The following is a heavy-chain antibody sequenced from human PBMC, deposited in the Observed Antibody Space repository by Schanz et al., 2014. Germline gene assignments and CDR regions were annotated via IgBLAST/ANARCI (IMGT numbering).Heavy chain of an antibody. CDR2: IYYRGNT. CDR1: GDSISSAY. Sequence: QVQLQESGPGLVEPSQTLSLTCTVSGDSISSAYWSWIRQHPGKGLEWIGFIYYRGNTYYNPSLKSRVSISLDPSKTQFFLNLNSLTAAHTAVYYCARVPEPGWFDSWGQGTLVNVSS. CDR3: ARVPEPGWFDS. D-gene: IGHD1-26*01. J-gene: IGHJ5*01. V-gene: IGHV4-31*03.